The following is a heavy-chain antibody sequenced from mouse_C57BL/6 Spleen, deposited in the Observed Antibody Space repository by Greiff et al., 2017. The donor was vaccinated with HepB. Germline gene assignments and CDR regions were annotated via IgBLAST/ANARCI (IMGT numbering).Heavy chain of an antibody. CDR1: GFNIKDDY. V-gene: IGHV14-4*01. CDR2: IDPENGDT. D-gene: IGHD3-2*02. J-gene: IGHJ4*01. CDR3: TTIDSSGSYAMDY. Sequence: EVKLVESGAELVRPGASVKLSCTASGFNIKDDYMHWVKQRPEQGLEWIGWIDPENGDTEYASKFQGKATITADTSSNTAYLQLSSLTSEDTAVYYCTTIDSSGSYAMDYWGQGTSVTVSS.